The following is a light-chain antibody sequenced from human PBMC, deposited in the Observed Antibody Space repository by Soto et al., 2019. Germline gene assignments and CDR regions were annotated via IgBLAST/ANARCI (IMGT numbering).Light chain of an antibody. CDR1: NSDVGGYNY. Sequence: QSALTQPASVSGSPGQSITISCTGTNSDVGGYNYVSWYQQHPGKAPKLMIYEVSHRPSGVSNRFSGSKSGNTASLTISGLQAEDEADYYCSSYTSSSTFVVFGGGTKLTVL. J-gene: IGLJ2*01. CDR3: SSYTSSSTFVV. V-gene: IGLV2-14*01. CDR2: EVS.